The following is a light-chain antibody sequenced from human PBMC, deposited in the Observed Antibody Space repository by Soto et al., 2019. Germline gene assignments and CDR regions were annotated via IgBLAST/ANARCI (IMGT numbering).Light chain of an antibody. CDR3: QQANSFPIT. CDR2: KAS. V-gene: IGKV1-5*03. J-gene: IGKJ5*01. CDR1: QTISSW. Sequence: DIQMTQSPSTLSRSVGDRVTITCRASQTISSWLAWYQQKPGKAPKLLIYKASTLKSGVPSRFRGSGSGTDFTLTISSLQPEDFATYYCQQANSFPITFGQGTRLEIK.